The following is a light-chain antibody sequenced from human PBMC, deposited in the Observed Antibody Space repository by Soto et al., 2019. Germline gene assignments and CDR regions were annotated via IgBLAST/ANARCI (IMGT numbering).Light chain of an antibody. Sequence: SYELTQPPSVSVSPGQTASINCSGDKLGDKYACWYQQKPGQSPVLVIYQDSKRPSGIPERFSGSNSGNTATLTISGTQAMDEADYYCQAWDSSEVFGGGTKLTVL. J-gene: IGLJ2*01. V-gene: IGLV3-1*01. CDR2: QDS. CDR1: KLGDKY. CDR3: QAWDSSEV.